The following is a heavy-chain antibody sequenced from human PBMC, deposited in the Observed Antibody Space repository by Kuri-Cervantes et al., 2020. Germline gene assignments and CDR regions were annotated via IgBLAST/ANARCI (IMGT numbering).Heavy chain of an antibody. D-gene: IGHD3-10*01. Sequence: ASVKVSCKASGYTFTSYAMNWVRQPPGKGLEWMGWINTNTGNSTYAQGFTGRFVFSLDTSVSTAYLQISSLKAEDTAVYYCARVGFTMVRGVDFDYWGQGTLVTVSS. J-gene: IGHJ4*02. V-gene: IGHV7-4-1*02. CDR1: GYTFTSYA. CDR2: INTNTGNS. CDR3: ARVGFTMVRGVDFDY.